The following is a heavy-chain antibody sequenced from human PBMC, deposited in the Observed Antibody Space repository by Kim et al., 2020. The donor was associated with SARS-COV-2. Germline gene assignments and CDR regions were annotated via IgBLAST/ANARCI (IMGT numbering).Heavy chain of an antibody. V-gene: IGHV3-74*01. Sequence: RFTISRDNAKNTLYLQMNSLRAEDTAVYYCARYNDAYYYDSSGYLTFDYWGQGTLVTVSS. D-gene: IGHD3-22*01. CDR3: ARYNDAYYYDSSGYLTFDY. J-gene: IGHJ4*02.